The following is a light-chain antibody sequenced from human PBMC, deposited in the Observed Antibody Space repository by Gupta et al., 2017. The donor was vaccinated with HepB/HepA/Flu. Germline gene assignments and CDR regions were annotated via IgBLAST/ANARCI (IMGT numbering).Light chain of an antibody. CDR1: TSNIGAGYD. Sequence: QSVLTQPPSVSGAPGPRVTISCTGNTSNIGAGYDVHWYQQLPGTAPKLLIDTNTNRPSGVPDRFSGSKSGTSASLAITGLQAEDEADYYCQSYDSNLSGPVFGGGTKLTVL. J-gene: IGLJ2*01. CDR2: TNT. CDR3: QSYDSNLSGPV. V-gene: IGLV1-40*01.